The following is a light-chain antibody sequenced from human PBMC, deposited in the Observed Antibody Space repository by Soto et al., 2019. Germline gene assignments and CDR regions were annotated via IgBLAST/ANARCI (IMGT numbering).Light chain of an antibody. V-gene: IGKV3D-20*02. CDR1: QSVSSNF. J-gene: IGKJ5*01. Sequence: EIVLTQSPGTLPLSPGERATLYCRASQSVSSNFLAWYQEKPGQAPRLLMYGATTRATGIPARFSGSGSGTDFTLTISSLEPEDFAVYYCQQRSNWPITFGQGTRLENK. CDR3: QQRSNWPIT. CDR2: GAT.